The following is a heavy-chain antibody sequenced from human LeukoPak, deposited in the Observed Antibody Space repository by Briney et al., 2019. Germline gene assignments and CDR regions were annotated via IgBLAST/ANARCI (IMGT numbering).Heavy chain of an antibody. Sequence: GGSLRLSCAASGFTFDDYAMHWVRQAPGKGLEWVSAISGSVGSTYYADSVKGRFTISRDNSKNTLYLQMNSLRAEDTAVYYCAKPQSQYYYDSSGYYADAFDIWGQGTMVTVSS. J-gene: IGHJ3*02. V-gene: IGHV3-23*01. D-gene: IGHD3-22*01. CDR2: ISGSVGST. CDR1: GFTFDDYA. CDR3: AKPQSQYYYDSSGYYADAFDI.